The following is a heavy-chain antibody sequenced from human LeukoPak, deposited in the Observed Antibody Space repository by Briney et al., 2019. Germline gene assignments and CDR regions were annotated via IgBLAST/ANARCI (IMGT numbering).Heavy chain of an antibody. CDR3: ARDENYYGSSGFADS. CDR1: GGSISSSNW. Sequence: PSGTLSLTCAVSGGSISSSNWWSWVRQPPGKGLEWIGSIYYSGSTYYSPSLKSRVTISVDTSTNQFSLKLSSVTAADAAVYYCARDENYYGSSGFADSWGQGTLVTVFS. D-gene: IGHD3-22*01. J-gene: IGHJ4*02. CDR2: IYYSGST. V-gene: IGHV4-4*02.